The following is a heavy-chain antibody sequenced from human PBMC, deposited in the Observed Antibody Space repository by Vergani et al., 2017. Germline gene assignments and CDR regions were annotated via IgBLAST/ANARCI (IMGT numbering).Heavy chain of an antibody. Sequence: EVQLLESGGGLVQPGGSRELSFAGAGFTFATYTMAYVRQAPGKGLEWVATISTAGGDIFYADSVKGRFTISRDNSKNTLFLQMNSLKDEDTAVYYCTTAWGLYYLHGEYFQYWGRGTLVSVSS. V-gene: IGHV3-23*01. CDR1: GFTFATYT. D-gene: IGHD3-10*01. CDR2: ISTAGGDI. CDR3: TTAWGLYYLHGEYFQY. J-gene: IGHJ1*01.